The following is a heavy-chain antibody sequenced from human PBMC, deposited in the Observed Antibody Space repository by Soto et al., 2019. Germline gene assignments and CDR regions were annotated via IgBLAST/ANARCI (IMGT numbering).Heavy chain of an antibody. CDR2: ISSNGGST. V-gene: IGHV3-64*01. J-gene: IGHJ6*03. CDR3: ARGGYXCSGSYYAYYYMDV. CDR1: GFTFSSYA. D-gene: IGHD3-10*01. Sequence: GGSLRLSCAASGFTFSSYAMHWVRQAPGKGLEYVSAISSNGGSTYYANSVKGRFTISRDNSKNTLYLQMGSLRAEDMAVYCCARGGYXCSGSYYAYYYMDVWGKGSTVTVSS.